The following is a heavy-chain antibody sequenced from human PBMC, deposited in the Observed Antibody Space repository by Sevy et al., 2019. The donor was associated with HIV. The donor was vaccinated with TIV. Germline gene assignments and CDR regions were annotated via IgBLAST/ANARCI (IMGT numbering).Heavy chain of an antibody. CDR2: VFPSGGV. CDR3: ARAEGDGYNYVYFDS. J-gene: IGHJ4*02. CDR1: GGSIRSGRYY. V-gene: IGHV4-61*02. D-gene: IGHD3-16*01. Sequence: SETLSLTCTVSGGSIRSGRYYWTWIRQPAGKGLEWIGRVFPSGGVDFNPSMMRRASISIDTSRKQFSLRLTSVAAADTAVDYGARAEGDGYNYVYFDSWGPGILVTVSS.